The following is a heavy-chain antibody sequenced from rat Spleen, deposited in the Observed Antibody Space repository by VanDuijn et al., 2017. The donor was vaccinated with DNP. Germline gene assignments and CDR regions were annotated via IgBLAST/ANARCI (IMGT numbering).Heavy chain of an antibody. V-gene: IGHV5-58*01. CDR2: INTDGDST. CDR3: ATHSFTSGITTAFGS. Sequence: EVQLVETGGGLVQPGRSLKVSCVASGFTFSAYWMYWIRQAPGKGLEWVASINTDGDSTYYRDSVKGRFTISRDNAENTLFLQMDSLRSEDTATYYCATHSFTSGITTAFGSWGQGTLVTVSS. D-gene: IGHD1-11*01. J-gene: IGHJ3*01. CDR1: GFTFSAYW.